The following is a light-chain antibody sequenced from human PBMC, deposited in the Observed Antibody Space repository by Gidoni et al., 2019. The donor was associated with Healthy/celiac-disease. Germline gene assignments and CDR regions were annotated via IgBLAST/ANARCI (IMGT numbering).Light chain of an antibody. J-gene: IGKJ2*01. CDR2: DAS. CDR3: QQRSSWPLYT. V-gene: IGKV3-11*01. CDR1: QIVNRY. Sequence: EIVLTQSPATLSLSPGERATLSCRASQIVNRYLAWFQQRPGQAPRLLIYDASNRATGIPARFSGSGSGTDFTLIISSLEPEDFAVYYCQQRSSWPLYTFGQGTKLEMK.